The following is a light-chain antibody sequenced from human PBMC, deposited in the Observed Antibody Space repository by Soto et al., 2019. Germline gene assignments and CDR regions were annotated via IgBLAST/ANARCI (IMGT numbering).Light chain of an antibody. J-gene: IGKJ1*01. V-gene: IGKV1-39*01. CDR2: AAS. Sequence: DIQITQSPSSMSASVGDSVTLTCRASHDIGTFLNWYQQRPGEAPKLLIFAASNLKSGVPFRFSGSGSGTDFTLTISSLQPEDFATYYCQQSYRTPRTFGQGTKVDIK. CDR1: HDIGTF. CDR3: QQSYRTPRT.